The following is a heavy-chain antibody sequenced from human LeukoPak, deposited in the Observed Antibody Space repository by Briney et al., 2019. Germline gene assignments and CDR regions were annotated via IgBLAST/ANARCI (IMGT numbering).Heavy chain of an antibody. CDR3: ARHVRYYGMDV. Sequence: SETLSLTCAVYGGSFSGYYWSWIRQPPGKGLEWIGEINHSGGTNYNPSLKSRVTISVDTTKNQFSLKLSSVTAADTAVYSCARHVRYYGMDVWGQGTTVTVSS. CDR1: GGSFSGYY. V-gene: IGHV4-34*01. J-gene: IGHJ6*02. CDR2: INHSGGT.